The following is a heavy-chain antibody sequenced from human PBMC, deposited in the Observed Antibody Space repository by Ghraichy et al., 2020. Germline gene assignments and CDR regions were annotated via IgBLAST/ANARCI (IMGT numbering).Heavy chain of an antibody. V-gene: IGHV3-7*01. J-gene: IGHJ4*02. CDR3: AYGGYSLDY. Sequence: GSLNISCAASGFTFSAYWMSWVRQAPGKGLEWVANINQDGSEKYYVGSEKGRFTISRDNAKNSLYLQMSSLTAEDTAVYYCAYGGYSLDYWGQGTLVTVSS. CDR2: INQDGSEK. D-gene: IGHD5-12*01. CDR1: GFTFSAYW.